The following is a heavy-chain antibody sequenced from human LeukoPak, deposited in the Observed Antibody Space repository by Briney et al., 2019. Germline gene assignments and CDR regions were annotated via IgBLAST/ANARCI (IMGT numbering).Heavy chain of an antibody. Sequence: HPGGSLRLSCAASGFTSSSYAMSWVRQAPGKGLEWVSAISGSGGSTYYADSVKGRFTISRDNSKNTLYLQMNSLRAEDTAVYYCANFEFAMVRGVTRLDAFDIWGQGTMVTVSS. D-gene: IGHD3-10*01. CDR2: ISGSGGST. V-gene: IGHV3-23*01. J-gene: IGHJ3*02. CDR1: GFTSSSYA. CDR3: ANFEFAMVRGVTRLDAFDI.